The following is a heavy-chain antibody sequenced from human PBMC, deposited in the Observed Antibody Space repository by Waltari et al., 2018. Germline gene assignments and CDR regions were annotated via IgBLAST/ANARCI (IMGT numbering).Heavy chain of an antibody. D-gene: IGHD1-26*01. CDR1: GGTFSSYA. J-gene: IGHJ6*03. CDR3: ARGGGYSRSYSRGYYYMDV. V-gene: IGHV1-69*04. CDR2: IIPILGIA. Sequence: QVQLVQSGAEVKKPGSSVKVSCKASGGTFSSYAISWVRQAPGQGLEWMGGIIPILGIANYAQKFQGRVTITADESTSTAYMELSSLRSEDTAVYYCARGGGYSRSYSRGYYYMDVWGKGTTVTVSS.